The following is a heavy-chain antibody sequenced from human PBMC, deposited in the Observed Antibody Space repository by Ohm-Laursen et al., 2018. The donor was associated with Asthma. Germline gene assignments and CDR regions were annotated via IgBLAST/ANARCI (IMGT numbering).Heavy chain of an antibody. V-gene: IGHV3-30-3*01. Sequence: SLRLSCAASGFTFDNYWMSWVRQAPGKGLEWVAVGGSYYDGGLKYYADSVNGRFTVSRDDSKNTLYLQMNSLRPDDTAVYYCARDVMEWYLPAFDFWGQGTLVTVSS. J-gene: IGHJ4*02. CDR3: ARDVMEWYLPAFDF. CDR1: GFTFDNYW. CDR2: GGSYYDGGLK. D-gene: IGHD3-3*01.